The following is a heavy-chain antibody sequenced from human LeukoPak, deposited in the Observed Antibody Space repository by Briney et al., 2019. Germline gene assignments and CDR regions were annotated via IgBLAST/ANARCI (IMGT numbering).Heavy chain of an antibody. CDR2: ISASGEST. Sequence: GGSLRLSCAASGFTFSSYAMCWVRQAPGKGLEWVSSISASGESTYNADSVRGRFTISRDNPKNTLYLQLNSLRAEDTAIYYCAKGEWGLSYLFDYWGQGTLVIVSS. CDR3: AKGEWGLSYLFDY. D-gene: IGHD1-26*01. V-gene: IGHV3-23*01. J-gene: IGHJ4*02. CDR1: GFTFSSYA.